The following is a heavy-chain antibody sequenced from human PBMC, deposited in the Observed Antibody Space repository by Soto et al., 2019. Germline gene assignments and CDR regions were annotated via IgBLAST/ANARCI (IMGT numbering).Heavy chain of an antibody. V-gene: IGHV1-69*01. CDR3: ARFAGYSSSTSGYFDY. CDR2: SIPIFGTA. Sequence: QVQLVQSGAEVKKPGSSVKVSCKASGGTFSSYAISWVRQAPGHGLEWMGGSIPIFGTANYAQKFQGRVTITADESTSTAYMELSRLRSEDTAVYYCARFAGYSSSTSGYFDYWGQGTLVTVSS. CDR1: GGTFSSYA. J-gene: IGHJ4*02. D-gene: IGHD6-6*01.